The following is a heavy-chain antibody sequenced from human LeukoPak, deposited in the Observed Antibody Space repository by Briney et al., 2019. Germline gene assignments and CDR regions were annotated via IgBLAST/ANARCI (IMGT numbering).Heavy chain of an antibody. Sequence: ASVKVSCKASGYTLTSYYMHWVRQAPGQGLEWMGIINPSGGSTSYAQKFQGRVTMTRDTSTSTVYMELSSLRSEDTAVYYCARDLDLGYCSSTSCHDDYWGQGTLVTVSS. V-gene: IGHV1-46*01. CDR3: ARDLDLGYCSSTSCHDDY. J-gene: IGHJ4*02. CDR1: GYTLTSYY. CDR2: INPSGGST. D-gene: IGHD2-2*01.